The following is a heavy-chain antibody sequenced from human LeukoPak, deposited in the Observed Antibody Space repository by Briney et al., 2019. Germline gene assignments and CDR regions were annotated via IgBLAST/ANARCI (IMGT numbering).Heavy chain of an antibody. CDR2: IYYSGST. Sequence: SQTLSLTCTVSGGSVSSGGDYWNWIRQHPGKGLEWVGYIYYSGSTYYNPSLKSRVTISVDTSKNQFSLKLSSVTAADTAVYYCASRTYYYDSSGYSPFDYWGQGTLVTVSS. CDR1: GGSVSSGGDY. V-gene: IGHV4-31*03. J-gene: IGHJ4*02. D-gene: IGHD3-22*01. CDR3: ASRTYYYDSSGYSPFDY.